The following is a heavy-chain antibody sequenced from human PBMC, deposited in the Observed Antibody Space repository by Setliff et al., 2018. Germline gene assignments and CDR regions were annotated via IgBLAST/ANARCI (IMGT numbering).Heavy chain of an antibody. CDR3: ARVDITTPSGSYYFGRGWGYYFDY. CDR1: GGTFSSYA. J-gene: IGHJ4*02. D-gene: IGHD1-26*01. CDR2: INTNTGNP. Sequence: ASVKVSCKASGGTFSSYAISWVRQAPGQGLEWMGWINTNTGNPTNAQGFTGRFVFSLDTSVSTAYLQISSLKAEDTAVYYYARVDITTPSGSYYFGRGWGYYFDYWGQGTLVTVSS. V-gene: IGHV7-4-1*02.